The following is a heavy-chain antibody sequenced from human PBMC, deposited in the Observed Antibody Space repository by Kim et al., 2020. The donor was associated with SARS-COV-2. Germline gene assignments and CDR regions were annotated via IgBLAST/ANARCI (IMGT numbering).Heavy chain of an antibody. CDR3: ERRVYSWSFDS. CDR2: VYSIGTT. Sequence: SETLSLTCSVSGGSISSSSFFWDWIRQPPGKGLEWIGSVYSIGTTYYNPSLESRVTISVDTSKNQFSLKLTSVTAADTAVYYCERRVYSWSFDSWGQGTLVTVSS. D-gene: IGHD6-13*01. CDR1: GGSISSSSFF. V-gene: IGHV4-39*01. J-gene: IGHJ4*02.